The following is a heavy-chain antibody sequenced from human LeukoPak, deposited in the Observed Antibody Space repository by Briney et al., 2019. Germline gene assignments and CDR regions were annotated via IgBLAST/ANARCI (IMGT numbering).Heavy chain of an antibody. CDR3: ARQASAAAGTHNWFDP. J-gene: IGHJ5*02. CDR1: GFTFSSYW. V-gene: IGHV3-7*01. CDR2: IKQDGSEK. Sequence: GGSLRLSCAASGFTFSSYWMSWVRQAPGKGLEWVANIKQDGSEKYYVDSVKGRFTISRDNAKNSLYLQMNSLRAEDTAVYYCARQASAAAGTHNWFDPWGQGTLVTVSS. D-gene: IGHD6-13*01.